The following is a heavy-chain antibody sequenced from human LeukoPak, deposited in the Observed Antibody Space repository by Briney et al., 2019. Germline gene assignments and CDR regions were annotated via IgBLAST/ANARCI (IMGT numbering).Heavy chain of an antibody. D-gene: IGHD2-2*01. CDR2: ISSSGSTI. Sequence: PGGSLRLSCAASGFTFSDYYMSWIRQAPGKGLEWVSYISSSGSTIYYADSVKGRFTTSRDNAKNSLYLQMNSLRAEDTAVYYCARVKDCSSTSCFYYYYYMDVWGRGTTVTVSS. V-gene: IGHV3-11*01. CDR3: ARVKDCSSTSCFYYYYYMDV. CDR1: GFTFSDYY. J-gene: IGHJ6*03.